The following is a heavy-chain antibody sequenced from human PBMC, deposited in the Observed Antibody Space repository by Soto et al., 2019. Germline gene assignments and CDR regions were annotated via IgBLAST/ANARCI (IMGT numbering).Heavy chain of an antibody. V-gene: IGHV1-18*01. J-gene: IGHJ4*02. CDR2: ISAYNGNT. D-gene: IGHD2-2*01. CDR3: AREYCSSTSCQGLSDY. Sequence: QVQLVQSGAEVKKPGASVKVSCKASGYTFTSYGISWVRQAPGQGLEWMGWISAYNGNTNYAQKLQGRATMTTDTSASSAYMGLRSLRSDGTAVYYCAREYCSSTSCQGLSDYWGQGTLVTVSS. CDR1: GYTFTSYG.